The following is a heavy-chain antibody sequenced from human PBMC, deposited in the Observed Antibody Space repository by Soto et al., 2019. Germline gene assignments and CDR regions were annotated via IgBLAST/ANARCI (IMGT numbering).Heavy chain of an antibody. CDR2: TYYRSKWYN. CDR1: GDSVSSNSAA. J-gene: IGHJ6*02. CDR3: ARGVMYSSSFDYYYYGMDV. V-gene: IGHV6-1*01. D-gene: IGHD6-6*01. Sequence: PSPTLSLPCAISGDSVSSNSAAWNWIRQSPSRGLEWLGRTYYRSKWYNDYAVSVKSRITIHPDTSKNQFSLQLNSVTPEDTAVYYRARGVMYSSSFDYYYYGMDVWGQGTTVTVSS.